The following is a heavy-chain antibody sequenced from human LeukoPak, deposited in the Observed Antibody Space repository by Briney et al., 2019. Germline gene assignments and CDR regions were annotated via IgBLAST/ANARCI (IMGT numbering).Heavy chain of an antibody. CDR2: MNPNSGNT. V-gene: IGHV1-8*02. D-gene: IGHD3-10*01. CDR1: GYTFTGYY. CDR3: ARIQVNWYGEVTPLSPPNYGMDV. J-gene: IGHJ6*02. Sequence: ASVKVSCKASGYTFTGYYMHWARQATGQGLEWMGWMNPNSGNTGYAQKFQGRVTMTRNTSISTAYMELSSLRSDDTAVYYCARIQVNWYGEVTPLSPPNYGMDVWGQGTTVIVSS.